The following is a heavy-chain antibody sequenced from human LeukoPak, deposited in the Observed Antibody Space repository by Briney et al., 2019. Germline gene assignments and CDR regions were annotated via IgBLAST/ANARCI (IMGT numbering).Heavy chain of an antibody. Sequence: GASVKVSCKVSVYTLTELSMHWVRQAPGKGLEWMGGFDPEDGETIYAQKFQGRVTMTEDTSTDTAYMELSSLRSEDTAVYYCATDLYSGYDSVDYWGQGTLVTVSS. J-gene: IGHJ4*02. CDR3: ATDLYSGYDSVDY. CDR1: VYTLTELS. CDR2: FDPEDGET. V-gene: IGHV1-24*01. D-gene: IGHD5-12*01.